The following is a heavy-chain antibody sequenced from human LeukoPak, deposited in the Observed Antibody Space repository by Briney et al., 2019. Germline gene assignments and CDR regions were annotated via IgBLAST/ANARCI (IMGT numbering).Heavy chain of an antibody. J-gene: IGHJ4*02. D-gene: IGHD1-1*01. Sequence: SESLSLTCAVYGGSFSGYYWSWIRQPPGKGLEWIGEINHSGSTNYNPSLKSRVTISVDTSKNQFSLQLNSVTPEDTAVYYCTTEGRTGRIDYWGQGTLVTVSS. CDR2: INHSGST. CDR1: GGSFSGYY. V-gene: IGHV4-34*01. CDR3: TTEGRTGRIDY.